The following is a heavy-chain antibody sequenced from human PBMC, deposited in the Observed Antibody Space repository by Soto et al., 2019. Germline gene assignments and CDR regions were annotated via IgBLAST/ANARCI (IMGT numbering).Heavy chain of an antibody. Sequence: EVQLVESGGGLVQPGGSLRLSCAASGFTFSSYSMNWVRQAPGKGLEWVSYISSSSSTIYYADSVKGRFTISRDNAKNSLYLQMNSLRDEDTAVYYCARAPTTGTTDAPKGGYWGQGTLVTVSS. CDR3: ARAPTTGTTDAPKGGY. CDR1: GFTFSSYS. D-gene: IGHD1-1*01. CDR2: ISSSSSTI. V-gene: IGHV3-48*02. J-gene: IGHJ4*02.